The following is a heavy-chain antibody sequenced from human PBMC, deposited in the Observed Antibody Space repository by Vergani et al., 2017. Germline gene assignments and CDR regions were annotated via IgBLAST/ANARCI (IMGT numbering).Heavy chain of an antibody. CDR1: GFTFTSYH. V-gene: IGHV1-46*03. Sequence: QVQLVQSGAEVKKPGASVRVSCKASGFTFTSYHIHWVRQAPEQGLEWVGVICPDGFSTFYAQKFQGRVTITRDTSTSTVYVEVTSLRSDDTAVYYCAREPPLTGFFDYWGQGTLVTVSS. CDR3: AREPPLTGFFDY. J-gene: IGHJ4*02. D-gene: IGHD3-9*01. CDR2: ICPDGFST.